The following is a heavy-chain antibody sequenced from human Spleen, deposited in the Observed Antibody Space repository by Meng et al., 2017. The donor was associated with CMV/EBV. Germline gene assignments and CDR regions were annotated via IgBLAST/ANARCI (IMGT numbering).Heavy chain of an antibody. D-gene: IGHD3-3*01. J-gene: IGHJ6*02. CDR1: GFTFSSHG. CDR2: ISRSSTYI. V-gene: IGHV3-21*01. CDR3: ARDMGDYDIWSVTFYGMDV. Sequence: GESLKISCAASGFTFSSHGMNWVRQAPGKGLEWVSSISRSSTYIYYADSVKGRFTMSRDNAKNSLYLQMSSLRAEDTAVYYCARDMGDYDIWSVTFYGMDVWGQGTTVTVS.